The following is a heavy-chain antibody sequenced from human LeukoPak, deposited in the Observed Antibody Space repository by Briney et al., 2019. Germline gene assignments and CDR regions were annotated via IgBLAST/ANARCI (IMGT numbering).Heavy chain of an antibody. CDR1: GGSISSGAYY. Sequence: SETLSLTCTVSGGSISSGAYYWSWVRQPAGKGLEWIGRVYSSGSTNYNPSLKSRVTISVDTSKNQFSLRLTSLTAAGTAVYYCARESPPFDFWGPGILVTVSS. CDR2: VYSSGST. V-gene: IGHV4-61*02. J-gene: IGHJ4*02. CDR3: ARESPPFDF.